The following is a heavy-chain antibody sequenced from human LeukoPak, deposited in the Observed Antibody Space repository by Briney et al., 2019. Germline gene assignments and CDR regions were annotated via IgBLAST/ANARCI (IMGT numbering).Heavy chain of an antibody. CDR2: ISYDGSSK. J-gene: IGHJ4*02. Sequence: GGSLRPSCAASGFTFSSYAMHWVRQAPGKGLEWVAVISYDGSSKYYADSVKGRFTISRDNSKNTLYLQMNSLRAEDTAVYYCARGRSSSPRIDYWGQGTLVTVSS. CDR1: GFTFSSYA. D-gene: IGHD6-6*01. CDR3: ARGRSSSPRIDY. V-gene: IGHV3-30*01.